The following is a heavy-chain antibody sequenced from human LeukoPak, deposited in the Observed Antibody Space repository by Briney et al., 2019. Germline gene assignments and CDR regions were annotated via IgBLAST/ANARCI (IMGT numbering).Heavy chain of an antibody. CDR2: IYSGGST. V-gene: IGHV3-66*01. D-gene: IGHD1-1*01. CDR3: AKDRRGHNDVGY. Sequence: GGSLRLSCAASGLTFSGYSMNWVRQAPGKGLEWVSVIYSGGSTYYADSVKGRFTISRDNSKNTLYLQMNSLRAEDTAVYYCAKDRRGHNDVGYWGQGTLVTVSS. J-gene: IGHJ4*02. CDR1: GLTFSGYS.